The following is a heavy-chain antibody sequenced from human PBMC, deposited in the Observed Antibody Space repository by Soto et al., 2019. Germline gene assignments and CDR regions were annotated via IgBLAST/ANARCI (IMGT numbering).Heavy chain of an antibody. Sequence: QVQLQESGPGLVKPSQTLSLSCTVSGGSISSVGYYWSWIRQHPGKGLEWMGYIYYSGSTHYIPSLKSRVTLSVDTSKNHFALKLSSVTAADTAVYYCARTSISSDAFDIWGQGTMVTVSS. D-gene: IGHD6-6*01. CDR2: IYYSGST. J-gene: IGHJ3*02. CDR1: GGSISSVGYY. V-gene: IGHV4-31*03. CDR3: ARTSISSDAFDI.